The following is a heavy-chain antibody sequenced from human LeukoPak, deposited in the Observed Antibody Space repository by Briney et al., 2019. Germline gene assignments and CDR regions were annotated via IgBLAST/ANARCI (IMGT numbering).Heavy chain of an antibody. CDR2: IVVGSGNT. CDR3: ARDFSGFFGVVIPLDY. V-gene: IGHV1-58*02. Sequence: ASVKVSCKASGFTFTDSAMHWVRQARGQRLEWIGWIVVGSGNTNSAQKFQDRVTITRDMSTSTAYMELSSLRSEDTAVYYCARDFSGFFGVVIPLDYWGQGTLVTVSS. J-gene: IGHJ4*02. CDR1: GFTFTDSA. D-gene: IGHD3-3*01.